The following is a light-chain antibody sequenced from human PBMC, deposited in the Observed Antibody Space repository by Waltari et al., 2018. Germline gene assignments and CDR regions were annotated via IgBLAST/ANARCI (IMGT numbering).Light chain of an antibody. CDR3: QTWGTGVVV. J-gene: IGLJ3*02. CDR1: SGHSNYV. CDR2: LNNDGSH. V-gene: IGLV4-69*01. Sequence: QLVLTQAPSASASLGASVTLTCTLSSGHSNYVIAWHQQQPEKGPRYLIRLNNDGSHRKGDGIPDRVSGSRSGAEGYLTISSLQSEDEADYYCQTWGTGVVVFGGGTKLTVL.